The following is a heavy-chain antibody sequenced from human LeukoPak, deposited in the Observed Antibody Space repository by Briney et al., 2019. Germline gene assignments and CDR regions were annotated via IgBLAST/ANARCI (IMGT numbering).Heavy chain of an antibody. V-gene: IGHV1-2*02. CDR1: GYTFTGYY. Sequence: ASVKVSCKASGYTFTGYYMHWVRQAPGQGLEWMGWINPNSGGTNYAQKFQGRVTMTRDTSISTAYMDLSRLRSDDTAVYYCARGGDYFNYYYYYYMDVWGKGTTVTVSS. CDR2: INPNSGGT. J-gene: IGHJ6*03. CDR3: ARGGDYFNYYYYYYMDV. D-gene: IGHD2/OR15-2a*01.